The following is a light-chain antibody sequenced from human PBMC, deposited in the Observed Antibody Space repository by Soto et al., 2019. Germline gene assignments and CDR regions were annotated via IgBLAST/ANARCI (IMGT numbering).Light chain of an antibody. V-gene: IGKV3-20*01. CDR3: LRYGDSPPAYT. Sequence: EIVLTQSPGTVSLSPGERVTLPCRASQSVSSRNLAWYRQKPGQAPSLLIFGASNRATGIPDRFSGSGSGTDFTLTISRLEPEDCAVYYCLRYGDSPPAYTFGQGTKLEIK. J-gene: IGKJ2*01. CDR2: GAS. CDR1: QSVSSRN.